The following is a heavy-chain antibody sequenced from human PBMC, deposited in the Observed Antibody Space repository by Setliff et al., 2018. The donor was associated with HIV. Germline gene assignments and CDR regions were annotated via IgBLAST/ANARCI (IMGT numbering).Heavy chain of an antibody. CDR1: GYSIGSGHY. J-gene: IGHJ5*02. D-gene: IGHD2-2*01. V-gene: IGHV4-38-2*02. CDR3: AREEGCSSATCRATYNWFDP. Sequence: SETLSLTCDVSGYSIGSGHYWGWIRQPPGRGLEWIGTIYRIGSTYYNPSLKSRVTMSVDTSKNQFSLKLTSVTAADTAVYYCAREEGCSSATCRATYNWFDPWGQGTLVTVS. CDR2: IYRIGST.